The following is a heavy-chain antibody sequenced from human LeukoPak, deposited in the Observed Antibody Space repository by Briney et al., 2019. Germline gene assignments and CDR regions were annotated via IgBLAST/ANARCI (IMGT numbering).Heavy chain of an antibody. V-gene: IGHV5-51*01. CDR2: IYPGDSDT. D-gene: IGHD2-2*01. CDR1: GYSFTSYW. Sequence: GESLKISCKGSGYSFTSYWIGWVRQMPGKGLEWMGIIYPGDSDTRYSPSFQGQVTISADKSISTAYLQWSSLKASDTAMYYCARGDIVVVPAALPAFDIWGQGTMVTVSS. CDR3: ARGDIVVVPAALPAFDI. J-gene: IGHJ3*02.